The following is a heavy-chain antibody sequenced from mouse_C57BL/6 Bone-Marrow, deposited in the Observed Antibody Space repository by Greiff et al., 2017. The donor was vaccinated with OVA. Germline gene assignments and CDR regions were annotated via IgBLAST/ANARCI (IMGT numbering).Heavy chain of an antibody. CDR3: ASPAYYSITWFAY. Sequence: EVKVVESGGDLVKPGGSLKLSCAASGFTFSSYGMSWVRQTPDKRLEWVATISSGGSYTYYPDSVKGRFTISRDNATNTLYLQMSSLRSEDTAMYYCASPAYYSITWFAYWGQGALVTVSA. D-gene: IGHD2-5*01. V-gene: IGHV5-6*01. CDR1: GFTFSSYG. CDR2: ISSGGSYT. J-gene: IGHJ3*01.